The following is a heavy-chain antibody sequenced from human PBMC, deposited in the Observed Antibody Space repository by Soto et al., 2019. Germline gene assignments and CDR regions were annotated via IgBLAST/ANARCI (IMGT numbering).Heavy chain of an antibody. Sequence: PGGSLRLSCVASGFTFDDYAMHWVRQVPGKGLEWVSGISWNSGTIAYADSVKGRFTISRDNARNTVYLQMNSLRAEDTAVYYCARAGDWNYVYDFWGQGTLVTVSS. V-gene: IGHV3-9*01. D-gene: IGHD1-7*01. CDR3: ARAGDWNYVYDF. J-gene: IGHJ4*02. CDR1: GFTFDDYA. CDR2: ISWNSGTI.